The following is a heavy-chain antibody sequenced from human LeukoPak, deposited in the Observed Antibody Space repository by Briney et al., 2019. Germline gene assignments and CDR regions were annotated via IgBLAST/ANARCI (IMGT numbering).Heavy chain of an antibody. CDR3: ARRYCSGGSCYPYFDY. D-gene: IGHD2-15*01. CDR2: IYHSGGT. V-gene: IGHV4-38-2*02. CDR1: GYSISSGYY. Sequence: PSETLSLTCTVSGYSISSGYYWGWIRQPPGKGLEWIGSIYHSGGTYYNPSLKSRVTISVDTSKNQFSLKLSSVTAADTAVYYCARRYCSGGSCYPYFDYWGQGTLVTVSS. J-gene: IGHJ4*02.